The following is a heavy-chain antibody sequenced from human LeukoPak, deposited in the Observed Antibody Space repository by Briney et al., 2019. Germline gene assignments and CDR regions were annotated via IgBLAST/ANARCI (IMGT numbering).Heavy chain of an antibody. CDR1: GFTFSSYG. J-gene: IGHJ4*02. D-gene: IGHD3-10*01. Sequence: GGSLRLSCAASGFTFSSYGMHWVRQAPGKGLEWVAVISYDGSNKYYADSVKGRFTISRDNSKNTLYLQMNSLRAEDPAVYYCAKVIGLGELLSIDYWGQGTLVTVSS. CDR3: AKVIGLGELLSIDY. V-gene: IGHV3-30*18. CDR2: ISYDGSNK.